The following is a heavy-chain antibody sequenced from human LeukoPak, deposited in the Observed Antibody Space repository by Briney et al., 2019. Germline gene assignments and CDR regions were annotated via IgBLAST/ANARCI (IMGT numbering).Heavy chain of an antibody. CDR2: NSSSGRT. V-gene: IGHV4-59*01. D-gene: IGHD5-18*01. Sequence: LETLSLTCTVSSGSIINYFWNWFRQSPGKGLEWIGYNSSSGRTNSNPSLKSRVTISVDMSKSQFSLKLRSVTAADTAVYYCARARYSDGFGWFDYWGQGALVIVSS. CDR3: ARARYSDGFGWFDY. J-gene: IGHJ4*01. CDR1: SGSIINYF.